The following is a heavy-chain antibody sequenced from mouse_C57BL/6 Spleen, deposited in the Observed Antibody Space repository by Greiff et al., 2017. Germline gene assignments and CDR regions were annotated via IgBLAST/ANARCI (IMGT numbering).Heavy chain of an antibody. D-gene: IGHD1-1*01. Sequence: DVQLVESGGGLVKPGGSLKLSCAASGFTFSDYGMHWVRQAPEKGLEWVAYISSGSSTIYYADTVKGRFTISRDNAKNTLFLQMTSLRSEDTAMYYCARLGYYGSSHYFDYWGQGTTLTVSS. CDR1: GFTFSDYG. V-gene: IGHV5-17*01. CDR3: ARLGYYGSSHYFDY. J-gene: IGHJ2*01. CDR2: ISSGSSTI.